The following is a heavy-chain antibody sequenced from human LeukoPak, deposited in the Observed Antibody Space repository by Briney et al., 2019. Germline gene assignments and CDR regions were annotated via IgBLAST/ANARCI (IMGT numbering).Heavy chain of an antibody. CDR3: AKAESPINRYNWNDKRRPYGMDV. CDR1: GFTLSSYG. V-gene: IGHV3-30*18. Sequence: GRSLRLSCAASGFTLSSYGMHWVRQAPGKGLEWVAVISYDGSNKYYADSVKGRFTISRDNSKNTLYLQMNSLRAKDTAVYYCAKAESPINRYNWNDKRRPYGMDVWGQGTTVTVSS. J-gene: IGHJ6*02. D-gene: IGHD1-20*01. CDR2: ISYDGSNK.